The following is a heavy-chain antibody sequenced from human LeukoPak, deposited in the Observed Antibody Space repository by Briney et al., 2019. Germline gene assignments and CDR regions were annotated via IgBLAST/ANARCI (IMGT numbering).Heavy chain of an antibody. J-gene: IGHJ3*02. CDR1: GGSISSYY. D-gene: IGHD6-6*01. CDR3: ARETKIAAYDAFDI. Sequence: PSETLSLTCTVSGGSISSYYWSWIRQHPGKGLEWIGYIYYSGSTYYNPSLKSRVTISVDTSKNQFSLKLSSVTAADTAVYYCARETKIAAYDAFDIWGQGTMVTVSS. CDR2: IYYSGST. V-gene: IGHV4-59*06.